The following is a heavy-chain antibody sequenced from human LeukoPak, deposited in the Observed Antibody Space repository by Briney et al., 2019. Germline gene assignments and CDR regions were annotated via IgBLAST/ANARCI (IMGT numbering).Heavy chain of an antibody. Sequence: LPGGSLRLSCAASGFTFSSYGMHWVRQAPGKGLEWVAFIRYDGSNKYYADSVKGRFTISRDNSKNTLYLQMNSLRAEDTAVYYCAKDRSNWGQNWYFDLWGRGTLVTVSS. CDR3: AKDRSNWGQNWYFDL. CDR2: IRYDGSNK. CDR1: GFTFSSYG. V-gene: IGHV3-30*02. J-gene: IGHJ2*01. D-gene: IGHD7-27*01.